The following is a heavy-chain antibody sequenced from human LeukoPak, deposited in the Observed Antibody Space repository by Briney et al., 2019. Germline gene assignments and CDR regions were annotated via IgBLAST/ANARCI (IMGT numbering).Heavy chain of an antibody. Sequence: GGSLRLSCAASGFTFSSYWMHWVRQAPGKGLVWVSRINSDGSSTSYADSVKGRFTISRDNAKNSLYLQMNSLRAEDTAVYYCARARYYYDSSGYQFDYWGQGTLVTVSS. D-gene: IGHD3-22*01. J-gene: IGHJ4*02. V-gene: IGHV3-74*01. CDR3: ARARYYYDSSGYQFDY. CDR2: INSDGSST. CDR1: GFTFSSYW.